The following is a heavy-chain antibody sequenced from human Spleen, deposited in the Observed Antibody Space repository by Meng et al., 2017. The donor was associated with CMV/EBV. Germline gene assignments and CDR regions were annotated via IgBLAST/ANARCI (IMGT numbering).Heavy chain of an antibody. CDR1: GGSFSGYY. CDR3: ARAAEMVVNLYYYYYGMDV. Sequence: SETLSLTCAVYGGSFSGYYWSWIRQPPGKGLEWIGEINHSGSTNYNPSLKSRVTISVDTSKNQFSLKLSSVTAADTAVYYCARAAEMVVNLYYYYYGMDVWGQGTTVTVSS. D-gene: IGHD2-15*01. CDR2: INHSGST. V-gene: IGHV4-34*01. J-gene: IGHJ6*02.